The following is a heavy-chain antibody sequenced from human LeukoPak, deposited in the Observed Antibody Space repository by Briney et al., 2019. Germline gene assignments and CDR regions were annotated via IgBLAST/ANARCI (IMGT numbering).Heavy chain of an antibody. D-gene: IGHD6-25*01. V-gene: IGHV1-2*02. CDR2: INPQSGGT. J-gene: IGHJ3*02. CDR1: GYKYIDYY. CDR3: ARVDRLYERTYPAGYDI. Sequence: ALVKVSCKASGYKYIDYYIHWVRHAPGQGLEWMGWINPQSGGTRYAPKFQGRVTMSSDTSINTAYMELRTLRSDDTAVFYCARVDRLYERTYPAGYDIWGQGTRVTVSS.